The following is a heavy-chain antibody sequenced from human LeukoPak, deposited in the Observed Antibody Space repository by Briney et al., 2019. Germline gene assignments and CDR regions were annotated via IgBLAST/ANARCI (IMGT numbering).Heavy chain of an antibody. CDR3: ARALAFYYGASPGNWFDP. Sequence: ASVKVSCKASGYTFTGYYMHWVRQAPGQGLEWMGWINPNSGGTNYAQKFQGRVTMTRDTSISTAYMELSRLRSDDTAVYYCARALAFYYGASPGNWFDPWGQGTLVTVSS. D-gene: IGHD4-17*01. CDR2: INPNSGGT. J-gene: IGHJ5*02. CDR1: GYTFTGYY. V-gene: IGHV1-2*02.